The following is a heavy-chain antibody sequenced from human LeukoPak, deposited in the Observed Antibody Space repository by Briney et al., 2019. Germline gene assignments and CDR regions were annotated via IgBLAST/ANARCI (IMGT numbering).Heavy chain of an antibody. V-gene: IGHV3-23*01. CDR1: GFTFSSYA. CDR3: AKVEGIYYGSGSYIGY. J-gene: IGHJ4*02. Sequence: GGSLRLSRAASGFTFSSYAMSWVRQAPGKGLEWVSAISGSGGSTYYADSVKGRFTISRDNSKNTLYLQMNSLRAEDTAVYYCAKVEGIYYGSGSYIGYWGQGTLVTVSS. D-gene: IGHD3-10*01. CDR2: ISGSGGST.